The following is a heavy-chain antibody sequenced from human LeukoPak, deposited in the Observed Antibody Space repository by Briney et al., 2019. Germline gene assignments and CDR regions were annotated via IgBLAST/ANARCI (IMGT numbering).Heavy chain of an antibody. CDR1: GFTFSSYG. V-gene: IGHV3-30*03. CDR2: ISYDGSNK. CDR3: ARDLESHRLDS. J-gene: IGHJ4*02. Sequence: GRSLRLSCAASGFTFSSYGMHWVRQAPGKGLEWVAVISYDGSNKYYADSVKGRFTISRDNSKNTLYLQMNSLRAEDTAVYYCARDLESHRLDSWGQGTLVTVSS.